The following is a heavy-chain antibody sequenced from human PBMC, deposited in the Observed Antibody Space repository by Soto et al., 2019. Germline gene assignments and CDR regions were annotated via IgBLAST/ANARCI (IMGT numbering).Heavy chain of an antibody. V-gene: IGHV3-53*02. Sequence: DVQLVETGGGLIQPGGSLRLSCAASGFSVSSDYMNWVRQDPGKGLEWVSVIYRGGSTYYADSVRGRFTISRDNSENTLVLQMNILRAQDTAVYYCARATEWNALDIWGQGTMVTVSS. D-gene: IGHD3-3*01. CDR3: ARATEWNALDI. CDR1: GFSVSSDY. CDR2: IYRGGST. J-gene: IGHJ3*02.